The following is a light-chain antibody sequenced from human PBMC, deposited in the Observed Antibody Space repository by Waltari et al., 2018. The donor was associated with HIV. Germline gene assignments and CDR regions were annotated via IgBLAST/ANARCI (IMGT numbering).Light chain of an antibody. V-gene: IGKV4-1*01. CDR3: QQYYSTPQT. CDR1: QSVLYSSNNKNY. Sequence: IVMTQSPDSLAVSLCESATINCKSSQSVLYSSNNKNYVAWYKQKPGQPPKLLIYWASARESGVPDRFSGSGSGTDFTLTISSLQAEDVAVYYCQQYYSTPQTFGQGTKVEIK. CDR2: WAS. J-gene: IGKJ1*01.